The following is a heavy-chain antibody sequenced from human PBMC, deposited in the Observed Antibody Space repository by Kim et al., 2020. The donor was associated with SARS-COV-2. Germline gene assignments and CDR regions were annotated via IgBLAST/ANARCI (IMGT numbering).Heavy chain of an antibody. J-gene: IGHJ6*02. CDR3: ARDGGYCSSTSCYFSGYYYGMDV. V-gene: IGHV3-48*03. CDR1: GFTFSSYE. CDR2: ISSSGSTI. Sequence: GGSLRLSCAASGFTFSSYEMNWVRQAPGKGLEWVSYISSSGSTIYYADSVKGRFTISRDNAKNSLYLQMNSLRAEDTAVYYCARDGGYCSSTSCYFSGYYYGMDVWGQGTTVTVSS. D-gene: IGHD2-2*01.